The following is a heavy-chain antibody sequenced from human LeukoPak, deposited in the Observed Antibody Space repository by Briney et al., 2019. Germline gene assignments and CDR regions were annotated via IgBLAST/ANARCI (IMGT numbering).Heavy chain of an antibody. D-gene: IGHD6-13*01. CDR2: IYYSGST. CDR1: GGSISSYS. V-gene: IGHV4-59*01. CDR3: ARDSGGAAGGSGMGYGFDI. J-gene: IGHJ3*02. Sequence: PSETLSRTCTVSGGSISSYSWSWIRQPPGKGLEWIGYIYYSGSTSSNPSLRSRLTISGDTSKNQFSLRLSSVTAADTAMYYCARDSGGAAGGSGMGYGFDIWGQGTMVTVSS.